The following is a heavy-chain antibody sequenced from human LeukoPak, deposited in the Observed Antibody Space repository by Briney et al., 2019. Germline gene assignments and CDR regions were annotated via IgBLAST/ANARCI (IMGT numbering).Heavy chain of an antibody. CDR3: AKDGDAYTEFYYYYMDV. Sequence: GGSLRLSCAASGFTFSSYGMHWVRQAPGKGLEWVAVIWYDGSNKYYADSVMGRFTISRDNSKNTVYLQMNSLRAEDTAMYYCAKDGDAYTEFYYYYMDVWGNGTTVTVSS. V-gene: IGHV3-33*06. J-gene: IGHJ6*03. CDR1: GFTFSSYG. D-gene: IGHD5-24*01. CDR2: IWYDGSNK.